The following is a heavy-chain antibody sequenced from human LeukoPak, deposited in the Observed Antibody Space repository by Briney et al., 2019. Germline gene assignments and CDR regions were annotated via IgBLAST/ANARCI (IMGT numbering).Heavy chain of an antibody. CDR1: GYTFTNYY. Sequence: GASVMVSSKASGYTFTNYYIHWVRQAPGQGREWMGMIDPTDGRPTYEHNFQGSVTITKDTSTSTVYMELSSLRYEDTPVSYCARDRSSSGWLYFDYWGQGTLVTVSS. CDR3: ARDRSSSGWLYFDY. V-gene: IGHV1-46*01. J-gene: IGHJ4*02. D-gene: IGHD6-19*01. CDR2: IDPTDGRP.